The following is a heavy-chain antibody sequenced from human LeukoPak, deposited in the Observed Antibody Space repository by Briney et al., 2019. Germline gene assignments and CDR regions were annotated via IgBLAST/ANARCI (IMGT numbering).Heavy chain of an antibody. Sequence: GGSLRLSCATSGFTFNSYSMSWVRQAPGKGLEWVSSIDGGRGNTYHADSVKGRFTISRDTSKNTLYLQMNSLRVEDTAKYYCAKLGGFDILTGIDHWGQGTLVTVSS. D-gene: IGHD3-9*01. CDR3: AKLGGFDILTGIDH. V-gene: IGHV3-23*01. J-gene: IGHJ4*02. CDR2: IDGGRGNT. CDR1: GFTFNSYS.